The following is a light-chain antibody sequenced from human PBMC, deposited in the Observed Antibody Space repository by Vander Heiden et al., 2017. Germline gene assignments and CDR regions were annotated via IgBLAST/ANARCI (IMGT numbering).Light chain of an antibody. V-gene: IGKV3-15*01. CDR2: GAS. CDR3: QQYSNWPPYT. CDR1: QNINTN. Sequence: IVMTQSPATLSVSPGESATLSCRASQNINTNLAWYQQKPGQTPSLLIYGASTRATGLPARFSGSGSGTDFTLVISDLRSEDFAIYYCQQYSNWPPYTFGQGTKLEI. J-gene: IGKJ2*01.